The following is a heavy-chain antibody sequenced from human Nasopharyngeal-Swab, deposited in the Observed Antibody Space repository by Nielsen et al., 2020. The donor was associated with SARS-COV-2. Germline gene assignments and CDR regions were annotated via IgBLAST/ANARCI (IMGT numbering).Heavy chain of an antibody. V-gene: IGHV3-33*01. Sequence: VRQAPGKGLEWVAVIWYDGSSKYYADSVKGRFTISRDNSKNTLYLQMNSLRAEDTAVYYCARDHEEYYYYYYMDVWGKGTTVTVSS. J-gene: IGHJ6*03. CDR3: ARDHEEYYYYYYMDV. CDR2: IWYDGSSK.